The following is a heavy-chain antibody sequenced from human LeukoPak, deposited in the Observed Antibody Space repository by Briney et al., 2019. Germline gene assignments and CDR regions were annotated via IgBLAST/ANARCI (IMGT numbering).Heavy chain of an antibody. CDR1: RFTFTSYA. Sequence: GGSLRLSCAASRFTFTSYAMTWVRQAPGKGLEWVSAISSSGGSTYYADSVKGRFTISRDNARNSLYPQVNSLRAEDTGVYYCARVDDFWSGYMDYWGQGTLVTVSS. J-gene: IGHJ4*02. CDR2: ISSSGGST. D-gene: IGHD3-3*01. CDR3: ARVDDFWSGYMDY. V-gene: IGHV3-23*01.